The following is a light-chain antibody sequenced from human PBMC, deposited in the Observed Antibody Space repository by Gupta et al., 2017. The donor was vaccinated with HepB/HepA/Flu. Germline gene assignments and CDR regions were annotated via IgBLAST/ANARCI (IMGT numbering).Light chain of an antibody. Sequence: EIVMTQSPVTLSVSPGERATLSCRASQSVRSNLAWYQQKPGQTPRLLIYGASTRATGIPARFSRSGSGTEFTLTISSLQSKDFAVYYCQQYNSWPRAFGQGTKVEIK. CDR3: QQYNSWPRA. V-gene: IGKV3-15*01. CDR1: QSVRSN. J-gene: IGKJ1*01. CDR2: GAS.